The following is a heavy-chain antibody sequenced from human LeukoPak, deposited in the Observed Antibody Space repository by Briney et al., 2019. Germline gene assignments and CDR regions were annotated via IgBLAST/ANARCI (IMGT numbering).Heavy chain of an antibody. V-gene: IGHV1-8*01. Sequence: ASVNVSCKASGYTFTSYDINWVRQATGQGLEWMGWMNPNSGNTGYAQKFQGRVTMTRNTSISTAYMELSSLRSEDTAVYYCAREVRGVIKYYYYYGMDVWGQGTTVTVSS. CDR3: AREVRGVIKYYYYYGMDV. CDR1: GYTFTSYD. J-gene: IGHJ6*02. D-gene: IGHD3-10*01. CDR2: MNPNSGNT.